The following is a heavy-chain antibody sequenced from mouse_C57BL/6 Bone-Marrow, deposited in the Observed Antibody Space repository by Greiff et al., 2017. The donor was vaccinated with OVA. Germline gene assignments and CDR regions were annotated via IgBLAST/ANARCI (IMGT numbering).Heavy chain of an antibody. D-gene: IGHD1-1*01. CDR1: GYTFTSYW. J-gene: IGHJ2*01. CDR2: IHPNSGST. Sequence: VQLQQSGAELVKPGASVKLSCKASGYTFTSYWMHWVKQRPGQGLEWIGMIHPNSGSTNYNEKFKSKATLTVDKSSSTAYMQLSSLTSEDSAVYYCARKGPYYGSSPYYFDYWGQGTTLTVSS. CDR3: ARKGPYYGSSPYYFDY. V-gene: IGHV1-64*01.